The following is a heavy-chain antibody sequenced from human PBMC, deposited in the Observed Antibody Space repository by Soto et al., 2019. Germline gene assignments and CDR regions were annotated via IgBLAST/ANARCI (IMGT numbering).Heavy chain of an antibody. Sequence: SETLSLTCAVYGGSFSGYYWSWIRQPPGKGLEWIGEINHSGSTNYNPSLKSRVTISVDTSKNQFSLKLSPVTAADTAVYYCARTYDFWSGYDYYGMDVWGQGTTVTVSS. CDR2: INHSGST. J-gene: IGHJ6*02. CDR1: GGSFSGYY. D-gene: IGHD3-3*01. CDR3: ARTYDFWSGYDYYGMDV. V-gene: IGHV4-34*01.